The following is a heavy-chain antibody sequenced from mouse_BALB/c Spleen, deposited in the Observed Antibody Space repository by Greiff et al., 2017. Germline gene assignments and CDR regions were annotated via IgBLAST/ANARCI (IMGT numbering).Heavy chain of an antibody. J-gene: IGHJ2*01. Sequence: LQESGAKLARPGASVKLSCKASGYTFTSYWMQWVKQRPGQGLEWIGAIYPGDGDTRYTQKFKGKATLTADKSSSTAYMQLSSLASEDSAVYYCARAITTVEGPYFDYWGQGTTLTVSS. CDR1: GYTFTSYW. V-gene: IGHV1-87*01. CDR2: IYPGDGDT. CDR3: ARAITTVEGPYFDY. D-gene: IGHD1-1*01.